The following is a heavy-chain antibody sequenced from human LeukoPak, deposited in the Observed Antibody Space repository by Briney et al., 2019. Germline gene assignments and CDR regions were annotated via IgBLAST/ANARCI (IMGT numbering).Heavy chain of an antibody. Sequence: PGGSLRLSCAASGFTFSSYSTNWVRQAPGKGLEWVSSISSSSSYIYYADSVKGRFTISRDNAKNSLYLQMNSLRAEDTAVYYCARGEAGYCSSTSCYMGYYYYYGMDVWGQGTTVTVSS. D-gene: IGHD2-2*02. CDR1: GFTFSSYS. CDR2: ISSSSSYI. CDR3: ARGEAGYCSSTSCYMGYYYYYGMDV. J-gene: IGHJ6*02. V-gene: IGHV3-21*01.